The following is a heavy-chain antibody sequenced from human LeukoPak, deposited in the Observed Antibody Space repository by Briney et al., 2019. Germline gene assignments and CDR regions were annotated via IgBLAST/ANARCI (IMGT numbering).Heavy chain of an antibody. J-gene: IGHJ3*02. V-gene: IGHV4-4*08. CDR1: GGSISSYY. D-gene: IGHD4-23*01. CDR2: IYYSGST. Sequence: SETLSLTCTVSGGSISSYYWSWIRQPPGKGLEWIGYIYYSGSTNYNPSLKSRVTISVDTSKNQFSLKLSSVTAADTAVYYCARDGDYGGSLAAFDIWGQGTMVTVSS. CDR3: ARDGDYGGSLAAFDI.